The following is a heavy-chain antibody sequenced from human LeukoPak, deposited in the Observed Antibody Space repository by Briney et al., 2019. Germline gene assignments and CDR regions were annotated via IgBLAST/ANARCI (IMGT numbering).Heavy chain of an antibody. CDR1: GYTFTGYH. CDR3: ARDGGFDY. Sequence: ASVKVSCKASGYTFTGYHMHWVRQAPGQGLEWMGWINPNSGDTNFAQKFQGRVTMTRDTSISTAYMELSRLRSDDTAVYYCARDGGFDYWGQGTLVTVSS. CDR2: INPNSGDT. J-gene: IGHJ4*02. V-gene: IGHV1-2*02. D-gene: IGHD3-16*01.